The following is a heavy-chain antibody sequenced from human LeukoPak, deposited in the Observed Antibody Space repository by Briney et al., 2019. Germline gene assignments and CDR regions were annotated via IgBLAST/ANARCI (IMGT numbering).Heavy chain of an antibody. CDR3: AKDKADYVWGSYRLAPAAQPLDY. J-gene: IGHJ4*02. CDR1: GFTFSSYG. V-gene: IGHV3-33*06. CDR2: IWYDGSNK. D-gene: IGHD3-16*02. Sequence: PGGSLRLSCAASGFTFSSYGMHWVRQAPGKGLEWVAVIWYDGSNKYYADSVKGRFTISRDNSKNTLYLQMNSLRAEDTAVYYCAKDKADYVWGSYRLAPAAQPLDYWGQGTLVTVSP.